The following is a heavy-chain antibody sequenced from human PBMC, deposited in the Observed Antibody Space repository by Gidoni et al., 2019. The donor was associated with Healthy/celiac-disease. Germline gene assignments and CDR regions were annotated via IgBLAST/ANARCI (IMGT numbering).Heavy chain of an antibody. J-gene: IGHJ4*02. CDR3: ARGALDYSSVWAYYFDY. CDR1: GYTFTGYY. V-gene: IGHV1-2*02. CDR2: INPNSGGT. Sequence: QVQLVQSGAEVKKPGASVKVSCKASGYTFTGYYMHWVRQAPGQGLEWMGWINPNSGGTNYAQKFQGRVTMTRDTSISTAYMELSRLRSDDTAVYYCARGALDYSSVWAYYFDYWGQGTLVTVSS. D-gene: IGHD4-4*01.